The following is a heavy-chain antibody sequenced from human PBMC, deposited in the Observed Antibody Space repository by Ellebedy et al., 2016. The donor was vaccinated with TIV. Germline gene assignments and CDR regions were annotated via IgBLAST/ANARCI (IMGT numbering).Heavy chain of an antibody. CDR1: GGSISSHY. Sequence: SETLSLXCTVSGGSISSHYWSWVRQPPGKGLEWIGYSHHTGNSNYNASLRGRATISVDTSRNQFSLRLTSVTAADTAVYYCAGAILGTYGIDVWGQGTTVTVS. V-gene: IGHV4-59*11. D-gene: IGHD1-1*01. J-gene: IGHJ6*02. CDR2: SHHTGNS. CDR3: AGAILGTYGIDV.